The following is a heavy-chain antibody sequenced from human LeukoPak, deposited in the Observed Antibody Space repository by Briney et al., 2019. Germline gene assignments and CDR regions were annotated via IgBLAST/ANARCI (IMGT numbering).Heavy chain of an antibody. Sequence: SVKVSCKASGGTFSSYAISWVRQAPGQGLEWMGGIIPIFGTANYAQKFQGRVTMTEDTSTDTAYMELSSLRSEDTAVYYCATQLYYYYYYGMDVWGQGTTVTVSS. CDR1: GGTFSSYA. V-gene: IGHV1-69*06. CDR2: IIPIFGTA. J-gene: IGHJ6*02. CDR3: ATQLYYYYYYGMDV. D-gene: IGHD1-1*01.